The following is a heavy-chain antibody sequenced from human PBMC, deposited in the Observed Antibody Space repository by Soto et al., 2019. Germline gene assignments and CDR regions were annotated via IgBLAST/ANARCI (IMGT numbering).Heavy chain of an antibody. CDR3: ARGGIAARGFDY. CDR1: GGTFSSYA. Sequence: SVKVSCKASGGTFSSYAISWVRQAPGQGLEWMGGIIPIFGTANYAQKFQGRVTITADKSTSTAYMELSSLRSEDTAVYYCARGGIAARGFDYWGQGTLVTVSS. D-gene: IGHD6-6*01. CDR2: IIPIFGTA. V-gene: IGHV1-69*06. J-gene: IGHJ4*02.